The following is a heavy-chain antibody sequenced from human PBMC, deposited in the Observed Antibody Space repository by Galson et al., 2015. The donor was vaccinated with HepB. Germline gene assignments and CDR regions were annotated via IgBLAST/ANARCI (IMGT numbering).Heavy chain of an antibody. CDR1: GFTFSSYG. CDR3: AKVVRGITMIVVVITLLDY. V-gene: IGHV3-30*18. D-gene: IGHD3-22*01. CDR2: ISYDGSNK. Sequence: SLRLSCAASGFTFSSYGMHWVRQAPGKGLEWVAVISYDGSNKYYAGSVKGRFTISRDNSKNTLYLQMNSLRAEDTAVYYCAKVVRGITMIVVVITLLDYWGQGTLVTVSS. J-gene: IGHJ4*02.